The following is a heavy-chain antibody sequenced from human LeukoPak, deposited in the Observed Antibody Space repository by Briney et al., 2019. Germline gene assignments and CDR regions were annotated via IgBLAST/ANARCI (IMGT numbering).Heavy chain of an antibody. J-gene: IGHJ4*02. CDR2: ISSTSNTI. V-gene: IGHV3-48*01. Sequence: GGSLRLSCAASGFTFSSYSMNWVRQAPGKGLEWVSYISSTSNTIYYADSVKGRFTISRDNVKNSLFLQMNSLRAEDTALYYCARGNSSGYYYPDWGQGTLVTVSS. CDR3: ARGNSSGYYYPD. CDR1: GFTFSSYS. D-gene: IGHD3-22*01.